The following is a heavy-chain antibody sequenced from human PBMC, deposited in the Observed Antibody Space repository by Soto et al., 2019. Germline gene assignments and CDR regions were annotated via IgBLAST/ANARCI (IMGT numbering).Heavy chain of an antibody. CDR1: GFTFSQYS. D-gene: IGHD6-25*01. CDR2: ISYDGTNK. J-gene: IGHJ6*02. Sequence: GSLRLSCVVSGFTFSQYSMHWVRQAPGKGLEWVAVISYDGTNKFYADSMEGRFTISRDNSRNTLYLQVKSLKTDDTAVYFCARADGAAYYYGMDVWGRGTTVTVSS. CDR3: ARADGAAYYYGMDV. V-gene: IGHV3-30-3*01.